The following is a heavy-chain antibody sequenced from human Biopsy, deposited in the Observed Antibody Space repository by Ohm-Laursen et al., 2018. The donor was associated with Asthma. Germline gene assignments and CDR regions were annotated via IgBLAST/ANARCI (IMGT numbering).Heavy chain of an antibody. J-gene: IGHJ4*02. CDR3: ARDPAGYYYFDY. D-gene: IGHD3-22*01. Sequence: SLRLSCTASGFTFSSYAMHWVRQAPGKGLEWVAVISYDGSNKYYADSVMGRFTISRDNSKNTLYLQMNSLRAEDTAVYYCARDPAGYYYFDYWGQGTLVTVSS. V-gene: IGHV3-30-3*01. CDR1: GFTFSSYA. CDR2: ISYDGSNK.